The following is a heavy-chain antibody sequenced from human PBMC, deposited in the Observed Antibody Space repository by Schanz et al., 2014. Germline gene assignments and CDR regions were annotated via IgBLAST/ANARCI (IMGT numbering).Heavy chain of an antibody. CDR2: INAGTGNT. J-gene: IGHJ6*03. V-gene: IGHV1-8*01. Sequence: QVHLVQSGAEVKKPGSSVKVSCKASGGTFSSDTFSWVRQAPGQRLEWMGWINAGTGNTEYSQKFQGRVTMTRNTSISTAYMELSSLRYEDTAVYYCARLGTGMAVAGSVIDSYYYYMDVWGKGTTVTVSS. CDR1: GGTFSSDT. D-gene: IGHD6-19*01. CDR3: ARLGTGMAVAGSVIDSYYYYMDV.